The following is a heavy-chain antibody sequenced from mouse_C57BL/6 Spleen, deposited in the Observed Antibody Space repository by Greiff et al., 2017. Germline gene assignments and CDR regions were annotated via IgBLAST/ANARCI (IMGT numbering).Heavy chain of an antibody. Sequence: VQLQQPGAELVKPGASVKMSCKASGYTFTSYWITWVKQRPGQGLEWIGDVYPGSGSTNYNEKFKSKATLTVDTSSSTAYMQLSSLKSEDSAVYYGARYDYDGATDAMDYWGQGTSVTVSS. CDR1: GYTFTSYW. CDR3: ARYDYDGATDAMDY. J-gene: IGHJ4*01. V-gene: IGHV1-55*01. D-gene: IGHD2-4*01. CDR2: VYPGSGST.